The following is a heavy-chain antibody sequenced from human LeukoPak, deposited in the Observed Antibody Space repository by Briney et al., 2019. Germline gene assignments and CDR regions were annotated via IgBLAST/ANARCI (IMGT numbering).Heavy chain of an antibody. CDR3: ARAPSEIGGYYPEYFRH. CDR1: GFTFSTYW. D-gene: IGHD3-22*01. J-gene: IGHJ1*01. V-gene: IGHV3-74*01. Sequence: GGSLRLSCAASGFTFSTYWMHWVRQAPGKGLGWGSRIKIDVSTNYADSGKGRFTISRDNANNTLSLQMNSLRPEDPGVSYCARAPSEIGGYYPEYFRHWAQGTLVTVSS. CDR2: IKIDVST.